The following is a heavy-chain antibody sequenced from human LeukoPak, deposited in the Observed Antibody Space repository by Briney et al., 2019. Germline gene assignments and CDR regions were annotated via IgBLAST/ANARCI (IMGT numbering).Heavy chain of an antibody. CDR3: ARDLLDGSYDY. V-gene: IGHV3-20*01. CDR1: GFTFDDYG. Sequence: GGSLRLSCAASGFTFDDYGMSWVRQAPGKGLEWVSGINWIGGSTGYADSVKGRFTISRDNAKNSLYLQMNSLRAEDTALYHCARDLLDGSYDYWGQGTLVTVPS. J-gene: IGHJ4*02. D-gene: IGHD1-26*01. CDR2: INWIGGST.